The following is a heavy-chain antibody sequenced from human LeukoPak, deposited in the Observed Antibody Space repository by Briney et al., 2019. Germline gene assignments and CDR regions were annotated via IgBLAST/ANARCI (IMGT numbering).Heavy chain of an antibody. CDR3: AKVYSGSYHLPDYYFDY. V-gene: IGHV3-23*01. Sequence: GGSLRLSCAASGFTVSSNYMSWVRQAPGKGLEWVSAISGSGGSTYYADSVKGRFTISRDNSKNTLYLQMNSLRAEDTAVYYCAKVYSGSYHLPDYYFDYWGQGTLVTVSS. J-gene: IGHJ4*02. D-gene: IGHD1-26*01. CDR1: GFTVSSNY. CDR2: ISGSGGST.